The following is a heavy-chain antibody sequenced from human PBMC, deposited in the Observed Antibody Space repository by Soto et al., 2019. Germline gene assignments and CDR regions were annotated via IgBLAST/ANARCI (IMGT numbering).Heavy chain of an antibody. CDR2: ISGSGGST. D-gene: IGHD6-6*01. Sequence: LRLSCAASGFTFSSYAMSWVRQAPGKGPEWVSAISGSGGSTYYADSVKGRFTISRDNSKNTLYLQMNSLRAEDTAVYYCAKGPSIAARPYYFDYWGQGTLVTVSS. J-gene: IGHJ4*02. V-gene: IGHV3-23*01. CDR1: GFTFSSYA. CDR3: AKGPSIAARPYYFDY.